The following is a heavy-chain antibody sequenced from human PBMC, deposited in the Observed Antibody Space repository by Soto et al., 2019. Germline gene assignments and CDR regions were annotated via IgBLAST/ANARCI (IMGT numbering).Heavy chain of an antibody. V-gene: IGHV3-23*01. J-gene: IGHJ5*02. Sequence: GGSLRLSCAASGFTFNNYAMSWVRQAPGKGLEWVSAISYSGDSTYYADSVKGRFTISRDNSKNTLYLQMNSLRAEDTAVYYCATGYCSSTSCYTEHYNWFDPWGQGTLVTVSS. D-gene: IGHD2-2*02. CDR3: ATGYCSSTSCYTEHYNWFDP. CDR2: ISYSGDST. CDR1: GFTFNNYA.